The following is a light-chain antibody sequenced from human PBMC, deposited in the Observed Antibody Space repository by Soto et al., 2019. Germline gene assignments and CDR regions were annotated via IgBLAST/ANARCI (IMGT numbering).Light chain of an antibody. V-gene: IGKV3-15*01. J-gene: IGKJ1*01. CDR3: HQYNNWAPWT. Sequence: EIGMTQSPATLSVSPGERATLSCRASQSVSSNLAWYQQKPGQAPRLLIYGASTRATGIPARFSGSGSGTEFTLTISSLQSEDFAVYYCHQYNNWAPWTFGKGTKVDIK. CDR2: GAS. CDR1: QSVSSN.